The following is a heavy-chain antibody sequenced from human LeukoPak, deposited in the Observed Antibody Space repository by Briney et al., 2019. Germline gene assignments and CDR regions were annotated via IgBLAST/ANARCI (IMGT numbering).Heavy chain of an antibody. D-gene: IGHD2-15*01. Sequence: PGGSLRLSCAASGFTFSSYSMNWVRQAPGKGLEWVSSISSSSSYIYYADSVKGRFTISRDNAKNSLYLQMNSLRAEDTAVYYCARAIYCSGGSCYLYYFDYWGQGTLVTVSS. CDR3: ARAIYCSGGSCYLYYFDY. CDR2: ISSSSSYI. J-gene: IGHJ4*02. V-gene: IGHV3-21*01. CDR1: GFTFSSYS.